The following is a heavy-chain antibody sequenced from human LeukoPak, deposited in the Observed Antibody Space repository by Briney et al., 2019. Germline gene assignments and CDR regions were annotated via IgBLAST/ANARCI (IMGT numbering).Heavy chain of an antibody. Sequence: QPGGSLRLSCAASGFTLSSYGMHWVRQAPGKGLEWVAVISYDGSNKYYADSVKGRFTISRDNSKNTLYLQMNSLRAEDTAVYYCAKVPGATLGGFDPWGQGTLVTVSS. CDR1: GFTLSSYG. J-gene: IGHJ5*02. D-gene: IGHD1-26*01. CDR2: ISYDGSNK. V-gene: IGHV3-30*18. CDR3: AKVPGATLGGFDP.